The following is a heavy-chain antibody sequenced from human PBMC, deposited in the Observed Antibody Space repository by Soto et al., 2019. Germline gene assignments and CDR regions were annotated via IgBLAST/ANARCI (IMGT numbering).Heavy chain of an antibody. CDR2: IIPILGIA. D-gene: IGHD3-22*01. Sequence: QVQLVQSGAEVKKPGSSVKVSCKASGGTFSSYTISWVRQAPGQGLEWMGRIIPILGIANYAQKFQGRVTINANKSTSTAYMELSSLSSEDTAVYYCASLYYYDSSGYYQGIDYWGQGTLVTVSS. V-gene: IGHV1-69*02. CDR1: GGTFSSYT. J-gene: IGHJ4*02. CDR3: ASLYYYDSSGYYQGIDY.